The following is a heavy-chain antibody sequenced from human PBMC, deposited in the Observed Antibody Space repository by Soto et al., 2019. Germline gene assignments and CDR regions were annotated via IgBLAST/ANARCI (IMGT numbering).Heavy chain of an antibody. V-gene: IGHV3-7*03. CDR2: IKQDGSEK. J-gene: IGHJ3*02. CDR3: ARGGRRSGSYADAFDI. CDR1: GFTFSTYW. D-gene: IGHD1-26*01. Sequence: EVQLVESGGGLVQPGGSLRLSCAGSGFTFSTYWMSWVRQAPGKGLEWVANIKQDGSEKYYVDSVKGRFTISRDNADNSLYLQMNSLRAEDTAVYYCARGGRRSGSYADAFDIWCQGTMVTVSS.